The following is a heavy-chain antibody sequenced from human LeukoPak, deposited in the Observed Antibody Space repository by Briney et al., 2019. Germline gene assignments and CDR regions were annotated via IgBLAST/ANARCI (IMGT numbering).Heavy chain of an antibody. CDR2: IKKTGSET. D-gene: IGHD2-15*01. CDR3: AREDGYCSGGNCYSYFDS. Sequence: GGSLRLSCAASGFTFSHFWMSWVRQAPGKGLEWVAYIKKTGSETYYVDSVKGRFTITRDNTRISLFLQMYSLRAEDTAVYFCAREDGYCSGGNCYSYFDSWGQGTLVTVSS. CDR1: GFTFSHFW. J-gene: IGHJ4*02. V-gene: IGHV3-7*01.